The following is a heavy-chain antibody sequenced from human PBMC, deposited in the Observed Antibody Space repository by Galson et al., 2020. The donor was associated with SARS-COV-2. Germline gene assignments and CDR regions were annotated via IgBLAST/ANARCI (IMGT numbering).Heavy chain of an antibody. Sequence: GGSLRLSCAASGFTVSSNYMSWVRQAPGKGLEWVSVIYSGGSTYYADSVKGRFTISRDNSKNTLYLQMNSLRAEDTAVYYCACGVGCLGVRSYAEDYYVMDVWGQGTTVTVS. J-gene: IGHJ6*02. CDR1: GFTVSSNY. D-gene: IGHD1-26*01. V-gene: IGHV3-53*01. CDR3: ACGVGCLGVRSYAEDYYVMDV. CDR2: IYSGGST.